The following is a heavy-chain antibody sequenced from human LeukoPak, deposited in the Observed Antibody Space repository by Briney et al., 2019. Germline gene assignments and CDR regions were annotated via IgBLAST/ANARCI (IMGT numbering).Heavy chain of an antibody. CDR1: GFTFSSYS. J-gene: IGHJ3*02. CDR2: ISSSSSYI. CDR3: AREVYCGGDCYSGGAFDI. D-gene: IGHD2-21*01. V-gene: IGHV3-21*01. Sequence: GGSLRLSRAASGFTFSSYSMNWVRQAPGKGLEWVSSISSSSSYIYYADSVKGRFTISRDNAKNSLYLQMNSLRAEDTAVYYCAREVYCGGDCYSGGAFDIWGQGTMVTVSS.